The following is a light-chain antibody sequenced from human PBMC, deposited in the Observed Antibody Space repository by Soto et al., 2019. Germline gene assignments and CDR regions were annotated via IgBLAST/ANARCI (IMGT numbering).Light chain of an antibody. V-gene: IGKV3-20*01. CDR2: AAS. CDR3: QQCGSSPWT. CDR1: QSVSSYY. Sequence: EIVLTQSPGTLSLSPGERATLSCRASQSVSSYYLAWYQQKPGQAPMLLIYAASSRATGIPDRFSGGGSGTDFTLTISRLEPEDFAVYYCQQCGSSPWTCGQGTKVEIK. J-gene: IGKJ1*01.